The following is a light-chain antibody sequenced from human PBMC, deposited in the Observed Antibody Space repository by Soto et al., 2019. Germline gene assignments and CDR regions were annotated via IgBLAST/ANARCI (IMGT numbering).Light chain of an antibody. CDR2: GAS. J-gene: IGKJ1*01. CDR1: QSVSSN. CDR3: QQYNNWPPGT. Sequence: EIVMMQFLAALSVSQGERATLSCRASQSVSSNLAWYQQKPGQAPRLLIYGASTRATGIPARFSGSGSGTEFTLTISSLQSEDFAVYYCQQYNNWPPGTFGQGTKVDIK. V-gene: IGKV3-15*01.